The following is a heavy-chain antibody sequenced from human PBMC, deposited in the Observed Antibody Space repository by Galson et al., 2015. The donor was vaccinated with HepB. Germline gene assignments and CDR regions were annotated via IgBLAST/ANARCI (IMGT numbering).Heavy chain of an antibody. Sequence: SETLSLTCTVSGGSISSYYWSWIRQPPGKGLEWIGYIYYSGSTNYNPSLKSRVTISVDTSKNQFSLKLSSVTAADTAVYYCARHRYYDSSGYSDYWGQGTLVTVSS. D-gene: IGHD3-22*01. J-gene: IGHJ4*02. CDR2: IYYSGST. V-gene: IGHV4-59*08. CDR1: GGSISSYY. CDR3: ARHRYYDSSGYSDY.